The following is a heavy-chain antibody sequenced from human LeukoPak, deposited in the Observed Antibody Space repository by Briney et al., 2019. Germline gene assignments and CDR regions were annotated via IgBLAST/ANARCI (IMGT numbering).Heavy chain of an antibody. CDR2: VYPGDSDT. V-gene: IGHV5-51*01. CDR3: ARHAGGYSGYATDWFDP. D-gene: IGHD5-12*01. Sequence: GESLKISCKGSGYSFTDYWIGWVRQMPGKGLDWMGIVYPGDSDTRYSPSFQGQVTISADKSISTAYLQWSSLKASDTAMYYCARHAGGYSGYATDWFDPWGQGTLVTVSS. CDR1: GYSFTDYW. J-gene: IGHJ5*02.